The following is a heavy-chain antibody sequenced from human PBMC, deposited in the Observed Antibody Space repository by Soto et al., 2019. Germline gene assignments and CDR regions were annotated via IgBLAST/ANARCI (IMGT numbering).Heavy chain of an antibody. D-gene: IGHD3-10*01. CDR2: ISASDDTT. J-gene: IGHJ4*02. Sequence: GGSLRLSCAASGFTFSSYNMNWVRQPPGKGLEWVSVISASDDTTAYANSVKGRFTISRDDSYSTLFLQMNSLTADDTAVYYCAKFNRGDDWGQGTLVTVSS. CDR3: AKFNRGDD. V-gene: IGHV3-23*01. CDR1: GFTFSSYN.